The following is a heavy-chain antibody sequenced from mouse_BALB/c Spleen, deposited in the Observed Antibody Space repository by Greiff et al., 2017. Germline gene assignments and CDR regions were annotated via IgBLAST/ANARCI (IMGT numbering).Heavy chain of an antibody. D-gene: IGHD2-2*01. J-gene: IGHJ4*01. V-gene: IGHV1-7*01. Sequence: QVQLQQSGAELAKPGASVKMSCKASGYTFTSYWMHWVKQRPGQGLEWIGYINPSTGYTEYNQKFKDKATLTADKSSSTAYMQLSSLTSEDSAVYYCARREVNAMDYWGQGTSVTVSS. CDR2: INPSTGYT. CDR1: GYTFTSYW. CDR3: ARREVNAMDY.